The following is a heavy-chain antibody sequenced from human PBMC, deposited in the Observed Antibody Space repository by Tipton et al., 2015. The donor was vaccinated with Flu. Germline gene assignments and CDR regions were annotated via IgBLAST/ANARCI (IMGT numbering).Heavy chain of an antibody. J-gene: IGHJ4*02. CDR2: MNDSGGT. Sequence: TLSLTCGVYGASFRGYYWMWIRQPPGKGLEWIGEMNDSGGTLYNASLKRRVTISVDTPKNEMSLKLTSVTAADTAVYFCARGGEMGLATLPLYWGRGILVTVSS. V-gene: IGHV4-34*01. CDR1: GASFRGYY. D-gene: IGHD5-24*01. CDR3: ARGGEMGLATLPLY.